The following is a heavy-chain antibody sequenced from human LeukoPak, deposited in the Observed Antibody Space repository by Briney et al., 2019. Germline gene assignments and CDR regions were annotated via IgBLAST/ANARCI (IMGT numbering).Heavy chain of an antibody. CDR3: AKLFHWFYFDY. J-gene: IGHJ4*02. D-gene: IGHD3-9*01. Sequence: PGRSLRLSCAASGFTLSRYGMHWVRQAPAKGLEWVAGIWFDGSHKNYAESVQGRFTISRDNSKSTLYLQMNSLRAEDTAVYYCAKLFHWFYFDYWGQGTLVTASS. CDR1: GFTLSRYG. CDR2: IWFDGSHK. V-gene: IGHV3-33*06.